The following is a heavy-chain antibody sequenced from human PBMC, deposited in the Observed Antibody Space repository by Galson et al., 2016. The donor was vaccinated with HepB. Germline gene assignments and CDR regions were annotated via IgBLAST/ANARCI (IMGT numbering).Heavy chain of an antibody. CDR2: LYHSGSA. D-gene: IGHD6-19*01. V-gene: IGHV4-38-2*02. CDR3: TRDPQSVYYYHGMDV. Sequence: ETLSLTCRVSDFSIDSGYYWGWIRQPPGRGLEWIGSLYHSGSASYNPSLKSRVTISVDTYRNQFSLKVTSVTAADTAIYYCTRDPQSVYYYHGMDVWGQGTTVTVSS. CDR1: DFSIDSGYY. J-gene: IGHJ6*02.